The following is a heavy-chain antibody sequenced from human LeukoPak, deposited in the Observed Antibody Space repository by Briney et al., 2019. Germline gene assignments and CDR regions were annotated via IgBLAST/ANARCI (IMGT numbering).Heavy chain of an antibody. CDR3: AKGGHYNDRSDYYPTGAY. J-gene: IGHJ4*02. Sequence: GGSLRLSCVASGFTFSSYGIHWVRQAPGKGLEWVAVISYDGSNKYCADSVKGRFTISRDNSKNTLYLQMNSLRTEDTAVYYCAKGGHYNDRSDYYPTGAYWGQGTLVTVAS. D-gene: IGHD3-22*01. CDR1: GFTFSSYG. V-gene: IGHV3-30*18. CDR2: ISYDGSNK.